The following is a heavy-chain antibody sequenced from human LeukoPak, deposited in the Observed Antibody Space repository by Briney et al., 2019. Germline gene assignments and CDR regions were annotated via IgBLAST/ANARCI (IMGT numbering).Heavy chain of an antibody. V-gene: IGHV4-34*01. J-gene: IGHJ4*02. CDR1: GGSFSGYY. CDR2: INHSGST. Sequence: SETLSLTCAVYGGSFSGYYWSWIRQPPGKGLEWIGEINHSGSTNYNPSLKSRVTISVDTSKNQFSLKLSSVTAADTAVYYCASLPSPRSGWHDYWGQGTLVTVSS. CDR3: ASLPSPRSGWHDY. D-gene: IGHD6-25*01.